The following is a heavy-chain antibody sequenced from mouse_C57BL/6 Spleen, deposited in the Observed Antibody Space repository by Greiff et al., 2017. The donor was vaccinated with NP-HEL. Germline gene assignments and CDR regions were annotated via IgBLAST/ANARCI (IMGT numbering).Heavy chain of an antibody. D-gene: IGHD2-5*01. CDR1: GYTFTDYY. V-gene: IGHV1-76*01. Sequence: QVQLKESGAELVRPGASVKLSCKASGYTFTDYYINWVKQRPGQGLEWIARIYPGSGNTYYNEKFKGKATLTAEKSSSTAYMQLSSLTSEDSAVYFCARSHSNLFAYWGQGTLVTVSA. CDR2: IYPGSGNT. CDR3: ARSHSNLFAY. J-gene: IGHJ3*01.